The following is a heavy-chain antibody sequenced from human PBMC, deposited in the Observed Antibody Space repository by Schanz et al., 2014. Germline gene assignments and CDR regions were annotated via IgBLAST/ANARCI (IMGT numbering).Heavy chain of an antibody. CDR2: ISSSSSYI. J-gene: IGHJ6*03. Sequence: VQVVESGGGVVQPGRSLRLSCVASGFTFNNYGMHWVRQAPGKGLEWVSSISSSSSYISYADSVKGRFTISRDNAKNSLYLQMNSLRAEDTAVYYCARPSDSSWYMDVWGKGTTVTVSS. D-gene: IGHD2-21*02. V-gene: IGHV3-21*01. CDR1: GFTFNNYG. CDR3: ARPSDSSWYMDV.